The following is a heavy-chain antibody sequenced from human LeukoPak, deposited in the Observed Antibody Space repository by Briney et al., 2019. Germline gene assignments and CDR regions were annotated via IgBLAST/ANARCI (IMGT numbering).Heavy chain of an antibody. CDR3: AKDRGYGEHEPFES. CDR2: SAHDEVGK. J-gene: IGHJ4*02. Sequence: QPGRSLRLSCAASGFTFSSYGMHWVRQAPGKGLEWVTVSAHDEVGKQFADSVKGRFTLSRDNSRDSVHSQMNRLRDEDTAVYYCAKDRGYGEHEPFESWGQGSLVTVSS. CDR1: GFTFSSYG. V-gene: IGHV3-33*03. D-gene: IGHD4/OR15-4a*01.